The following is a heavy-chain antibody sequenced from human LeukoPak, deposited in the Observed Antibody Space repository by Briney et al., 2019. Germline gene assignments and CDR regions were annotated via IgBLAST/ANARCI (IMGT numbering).Heavy chain of an antibody. CDR2: ISGSGGST. V-gene: IGHV3-23*01. D-gene: IGHD3-3*01. CDR1: GFTFSSYA. J-gene: IGHJ4*02. Sequence: GGSLRLSCAASGFTFSSYAMSWVRQAPGKGLEWVSAISGSGGSTYYADSVEGRFTISRDNSKNTLYLQMNSLRAEDTAVYYCAKVLLEWLSPFDYWGQGTLVTVSS. CDR3: AKVLLEWLSPFDY.